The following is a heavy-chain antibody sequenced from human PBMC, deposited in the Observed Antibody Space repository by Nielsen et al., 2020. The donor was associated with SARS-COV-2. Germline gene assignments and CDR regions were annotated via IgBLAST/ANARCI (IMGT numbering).Heavy chain of an antibody. Sequence: GSLRLYCAVYGGSFSGYNWSWIRQPPGKRLEWIGEITDHGSTTLSPSLRSRVSMSRGTSKNQFSLRLSSVTAADTAVYFCVRMGYRSGMVTTYYYNSGMDVWGPGTTVTVSS. CDR1: GGSFSGYN. J-gene: IGHJ6*02. CDR3: VRMGYRSGMVTTYYYNSGMDV. D-gene: IGHD6-25*01. CDR2: ITDHGST. V-gene: IGHV4-34*01.